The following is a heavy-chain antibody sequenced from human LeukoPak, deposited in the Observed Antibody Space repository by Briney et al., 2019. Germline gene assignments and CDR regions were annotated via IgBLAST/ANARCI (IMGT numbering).Heavy chain of an antibody. D-gene: IGHD6-13*01. V-gene: IGHV3-30*18. Sequence: GRSPRLSCAASGFTFSSYGMHWVRQAPGKGLEWVAVISYDGSNKYYADSVKGRFTISRDNSKNTLYLQMNSLRAEDTAVYYCAKDLTQQLVPDYYYYGMDVWGQGTTVTVSS. J-gene: IGHJ6*02. CDR2: ISYDGSNK. CDR1: GFTFSSYG. CDR3: AKDLTQQLVPDYYYYGMDV.